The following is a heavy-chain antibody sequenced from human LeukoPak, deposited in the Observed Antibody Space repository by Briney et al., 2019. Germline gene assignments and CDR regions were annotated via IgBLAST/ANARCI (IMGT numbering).Heavy chain of an antibody. Sequence: GGSLRLSCAASGFTFSAYNMNWVRRTPGKGLEWVSSITTSSSYVFYADSVRGRFTISRDNAENSLYLQMNSLRAEDTAVYYCARGLGQYYDTSDNWFDPWGQGTLVTVSS. J-gene: IGHJ5*02. V-gene: IGHV3-21*01. D-gene: IGHD3-22*01. CDR1: GFTFSAYN. CDR3: ARGLGQYYDTSDNWFDP. CDR2: ITTSSSYV.